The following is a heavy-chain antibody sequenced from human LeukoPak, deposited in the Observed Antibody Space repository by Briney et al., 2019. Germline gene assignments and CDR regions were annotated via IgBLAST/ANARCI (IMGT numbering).Heavy chain of an antibody. CDR2: INPSGGST. V-gene: IGHV1-46*01. CDR1: GYTFTSYY. CDR3: ARDRDYGDYGDYYFDY. Sequence: ASVKVSCKASGYTFTSYYMHWVRRAPGQGLEWMGIINPSGGSTSYAQKFQGRVTMTRDMSTSTVYMELSSLRSEDTAVYYCARDRDYGDYGDYYFDYWGQGTLVTVSS. D-gene: IGHD4-17*01. J-gene: IGHJ4*02.